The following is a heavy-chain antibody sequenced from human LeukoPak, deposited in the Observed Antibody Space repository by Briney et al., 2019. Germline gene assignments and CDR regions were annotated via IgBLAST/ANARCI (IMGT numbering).Heavy chain of an antibody. CDR2: IYSGGTT. J-gene: IGHJ5*02. CDR1: GFTVSDNY. CDR3: ARHDSWAGWFDP. D-gene: IGHD3-22*01. V-gene: IGHV3-53*01. Sequence: GGSLRLSCAASGFTVSDNYMSWVRHAPGEGLEWGSVIYSGGTTYSADYVKGRFTTSRDNSKNTLYLQMNSLRAEDPAVYYCARHDSWAGWFDPWGQGTLVTVSS.